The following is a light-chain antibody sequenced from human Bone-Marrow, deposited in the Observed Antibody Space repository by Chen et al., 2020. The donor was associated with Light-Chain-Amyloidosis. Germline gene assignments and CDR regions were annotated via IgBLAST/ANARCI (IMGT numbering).Light chain of an antibody. CDR3: QSADSSGTYEVI. CDR2: RDT. J-gene: IGLJ2*01. CDR1: DLPTKY. V-gene: IGLV3-25*03. Sequence: SYELTQPPSVSVSPGQTARITCSGDDLPTKYAYWYQQKPGQAPVLVIHRDTERPSGMSRRFAGSSLGTTATLTISGVPAEDEADYHCQSADSSGTYEVIFGGGTKLTVL.